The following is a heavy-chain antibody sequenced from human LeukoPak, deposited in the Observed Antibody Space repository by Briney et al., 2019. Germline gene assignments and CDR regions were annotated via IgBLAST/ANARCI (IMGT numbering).Heavy chain of an antibody. CDR1: GGTFSSYA. CDR2: IIPILGIA. V-gene: IGHV1-69*04. CDR3: ARNYCDSSGYYYTYYFDY. J-gene: IGHJ4*02. Sequence: SVKVSCKASGGTFSSYAISWVRQAPGQGLEWMGRIIPILGIANYAQKFQGRVTITADKSTSTAYMELSSLRSEDTAVYYCARNYCDSSGYYYTYYFDYWRQGTLVTVSS. D-gene: IGHD3-22*01.